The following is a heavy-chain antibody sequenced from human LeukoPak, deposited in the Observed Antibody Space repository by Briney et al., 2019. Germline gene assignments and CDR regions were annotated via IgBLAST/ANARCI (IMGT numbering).Heavy chain of an antibody. J-gene: IGHJ4*02. V-gene: IGHV4-59*01. Sequence: SETLSLTCTVSGGSISSYYWSWIRQPPGKGLEWIGYIYYSGSTNYNPSLKSRVTISVDTSKNQFSLKLSSVTAADTAVYYCARGFPYGGNPDYFDYWAREPWSPSPQ. CDR2: IYYSGST. D-gene: IGHD4-23*01. CDR1: GGSISSYY. CDR3: ARGFPYGGNPDYFDY.